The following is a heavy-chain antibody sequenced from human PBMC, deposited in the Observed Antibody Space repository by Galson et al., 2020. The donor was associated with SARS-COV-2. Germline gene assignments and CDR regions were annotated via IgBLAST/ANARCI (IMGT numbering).Heavy chain of an antibody. J-gene: IGHJ5*02. CDR2: VCKGGIT. CDR1: GDSIKSPSFC. CDR3: ARSLLWFSEFHNWFAP. Sequence: SETLSLTCSVTGDSIKSPSFCWGWIRQSPGEGLAWIGRVCKGGITHYNPSLKGRLTVSADTSKNHFALKLTSVTAADMAVYYCARSLLWFSEFHNWFAPWGQGALVTVSS. D-gene: IGHD3-10*01. V-gene: IGHV4-39*06.